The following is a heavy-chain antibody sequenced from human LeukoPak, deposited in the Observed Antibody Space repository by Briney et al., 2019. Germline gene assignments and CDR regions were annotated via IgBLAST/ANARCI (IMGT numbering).Heavy chain of an antibody. D-gene: IGHD2-15*01. CDR3: ARIGGYCSGGSCYSEANVFDI. J-gene: IGHJ3*02. CDR1: GYTFTGYY. CDR2: INPNSGGT. Sequence: ASVKVSCKASGYTFTGYYMHWVRQAPGQGLEWMGWINPNSGGTNYAQKLQGRVTMTTDTSTSTAYMELRSLRSDDTAVYYCARIGGYCSGGSCYSEANVFDIWGQGTMVTVSS. V-gene: IGHV1-2*02.